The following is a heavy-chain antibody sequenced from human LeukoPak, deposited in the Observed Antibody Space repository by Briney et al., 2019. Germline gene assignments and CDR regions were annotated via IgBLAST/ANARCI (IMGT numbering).Heavy chain of an antibody. V-gene: IGHV3-64*01. D-gene: IGHD3-22*01. CDR3: ARSSGYGYYFDY. CDR2: ISSNGGTT. J-gene: IGHJ4*02. CDR1: GFAFSSDA. Sequence: PGGSLRLSCAASGFAFSSDAMHWARQAPGKGLEYVSAISSNGGTTHYGNSVKGRFTISRDNSKNTLYLQMGSLRAEDMAVYFCARSSGYGYYFDYWGQGTLVTVSS.